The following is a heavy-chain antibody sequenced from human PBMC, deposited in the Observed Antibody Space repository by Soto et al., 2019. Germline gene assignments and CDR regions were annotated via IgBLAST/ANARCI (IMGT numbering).Heavy chain of an antibody. Sequence: EVQLLESGGGLVQPGGSLRLSCAASGFTFSSYAMSWVRQAPGKGLEWVSAISGSGGSTYYADSVKGRFTISRDNSKNTLYLQMNSLRAEDTAVYYCAKDQGQLIWFGELCGAFDIWGQGTMVTVSS. CDR1: GFTFSSYA. CDR3: AKDQGQLIWFGELCGAFDI. CDR2: ISGSGGST. J-gene: IGHJ3*02. D-gene: IGHD3-10*01. V-gene: IGHV3-23*01.